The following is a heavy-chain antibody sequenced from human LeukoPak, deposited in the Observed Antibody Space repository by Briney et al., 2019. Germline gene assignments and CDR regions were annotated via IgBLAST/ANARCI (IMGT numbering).Heavy chain of an antibody. CDR3: ARAGQCGGDCYSLDY. D-gene: IGHD2-21*02. V-gene: IGHV4-59*01. CDR1: GGSINGYS. J-gene: IGHJ4*02. CDR2: MYYSGST. Sequence: KPSETLSLTCTVSGGSINGYSWTWIRQPPGKGLEWIGYMYYSGSTNYNPSLKSRVAISVDTSKSQFSLKLRSVTAADTAVYYCARAGQCGGDCYSLDYWGQGTLVTVSS.